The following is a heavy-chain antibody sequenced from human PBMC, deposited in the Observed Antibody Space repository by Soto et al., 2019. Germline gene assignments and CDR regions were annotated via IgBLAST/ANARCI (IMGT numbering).Heavy chain of an antibody. V-gene: IGHV4-34*02. J-gene: IGHJ6*03. D-gene: IGHD6-13*01. CDR1: GGSFSDYY. CDR2: IDDSGST. CDR3: ARPTRTWYSHYYYYMDV. Sequence: QVQLQQWGAGLLKPSETLSLTCAVYGGSFSDYYWTWIRQPPGKGLEWIGDIDDSGSTNYNPSLKSRVTISVDTSKNQFSLKLSSVTAADTAVYYCARPTRTWYSHYYYYMDVWGNGTTLTVYS.